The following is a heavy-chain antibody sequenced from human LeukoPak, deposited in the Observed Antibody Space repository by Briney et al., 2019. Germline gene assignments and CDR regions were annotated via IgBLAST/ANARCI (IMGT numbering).Heavy chain of an antibody. CDR3: ITVRDCAGATSNSSYDYYLDV. D-gene: IGHD3-22*01. CDR1: LVSLSASRYN. CDR2: IYTNGDT. Sequence: SQTLSLTCTVSLVSLSASRYNWSWIRQPPGKRLEWIGRIYTNGDTNYNPSLKSRVTISIDTSKNQFSLKLSSMTAADTAVYSYITVRDCAGATSNSSYDYYLDVWGKGTTVTVSS. J-gene: IGHJ6*03. V-gene: IGHV4-61*02.